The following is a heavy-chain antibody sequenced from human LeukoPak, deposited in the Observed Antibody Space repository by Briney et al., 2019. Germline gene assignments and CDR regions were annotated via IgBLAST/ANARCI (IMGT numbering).Heavy chain of an antibody. V-gene: IGHV3-30*18. CDR2: KSYDGSNK. D-gene: IGHD3-10*01. Sequence: GGSLRLSCAASGFTFSSYGMHWVRQAPGKGLEWVAVKSYDGSNKYYADSVKGRFTISRDNSKNTLYLQMNSLRAEDTAVYYCAKSGFGELSPFDYWGQGTLVTVSS. J-gene: IGHJ4*02. CDR3: AKSGFGELSPFDY. CDR1: GFTFSSYG.